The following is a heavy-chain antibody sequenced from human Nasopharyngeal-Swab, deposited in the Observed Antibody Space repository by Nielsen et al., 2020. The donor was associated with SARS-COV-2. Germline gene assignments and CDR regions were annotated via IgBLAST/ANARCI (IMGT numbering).Heavy chain of an antibody. J-gene: IGHJ3*01. Sequence: GESLKISCQASGYDFTTYWIAWVRQMTGEGLEWMGTIYPANSETAYSPSFQGQVTISADRSVITAYLQWSSLKASDSAVYYCARHPRNYYGGNVYRDDTFDLWGQGTMVTVSS. CDR3: ARHPRNYYGGNVYRDDTFDL. CDR2: IYPANSET. V-gene: IGHV5-51*01. D-gene: IGHD3-22*01. CDR1: GYDFTTYW.